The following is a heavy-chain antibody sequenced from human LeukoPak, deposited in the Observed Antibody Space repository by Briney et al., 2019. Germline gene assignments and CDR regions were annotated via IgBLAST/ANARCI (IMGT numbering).Heavy chain of an antibody. J-gene: IGHJ6*02. D-gene: IGHD3-3*01. V-gene: IGHV3-30*18. CDR2: ISYDGSNK. CDR1: GFTFSSYG. Sequence: GGSLRLSCAASGFTFSSYGMHWVRQAPGKGLEWVAVISYDGSNKYYADSVKGRFTISRDNSKNTLYLQMNSLRAEDTAVYYCAKCLNYDSWSGYYTLYYYYYGMDVWGQGTTVTVSS. CDR3: AKCLNYDSWSGYYTLYYYYYGMDV.